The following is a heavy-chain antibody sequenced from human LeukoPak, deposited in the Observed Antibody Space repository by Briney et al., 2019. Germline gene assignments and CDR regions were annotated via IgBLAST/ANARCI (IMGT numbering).Heavy chain of an antibody. CDR2: INPNSGAT. CDR1: GYTFTDYY. D-gene: IGHD4-17*01. CDR3: ARDEQGGTTGGLGY. J-gene: IGHJ4*02. Sequence: SVKVSCKASGYTFTDYYIHWVRQAPGQGLEWVGRINPNSGATHYPQKFQGRVTMTRDTSINTAYLELNSLRSDDTAIYYCARDEQGGTTGGLGYWGQGTLVTVSS. V-gene: IGHV1-2*06.